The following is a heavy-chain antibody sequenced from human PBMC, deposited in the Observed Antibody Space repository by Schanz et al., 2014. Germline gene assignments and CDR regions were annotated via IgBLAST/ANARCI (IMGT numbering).Heavy chain of an antibody. CDR3: AREDMLRGIRAFDI. V-gene: IGHV3-30*03. J-gene: IGHJ3*02. D-gene: IGHD3-10*01. CDR2: ISYHGSEK. Sequence: QVQLVESGGSVVQPGRSLRLSCAGSGFSFSDYGMHWVRQAPGRGLEWVAVISYHGSEKYYADSVKGRFTISRDNPKNSLYLQMNSLRVEDTAVYYCAREDMLRGIRAFDIWGQGTMVTVSS. CDR1: GFSFSDYG.